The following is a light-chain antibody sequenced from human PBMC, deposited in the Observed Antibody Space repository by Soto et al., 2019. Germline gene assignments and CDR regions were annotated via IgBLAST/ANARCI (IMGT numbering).Light chain of an antibody. Sequence: QSALTQPPSASGTPGQRVTISCSGSSSNIGSNTVNWYQQLPGTAPKRLIYSNNQRPSGVPDRFSGSKSGTSASLAISGLQSEDEADYYCAAWDDSLNGVVFGGGTQLTVL. CDR1: SSNIGSNT. CDR2: SNN. V-gene: IGLV1-44*01. J-gene: IGLJ2*01. CDR3: AAWDDSLNGVV.